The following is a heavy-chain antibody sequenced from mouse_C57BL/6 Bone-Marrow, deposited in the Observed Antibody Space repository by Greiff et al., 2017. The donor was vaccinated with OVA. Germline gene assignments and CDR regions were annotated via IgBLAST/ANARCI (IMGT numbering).Heavy chain of an antibody. CDR2: IYPSDSGT. CDR3: ARRGGGSSSWFAY. CDR1: GYTFTSYW. V-gene: IGHV1-61*01. D-gene: IGHD1-1*01. Sequence: QVQLQQPGAELVRPGSSVKLSCKASGYTFTSYWMDWVKQRPGQGLEWIGNIYPSDSGTHYNQKFKDKATLTVDKSSSTAYMQLSSLTSEDSAVYYGARRGGGSSSWFAYWGQGTLVTVSA. J-gene: IGHJ3*01.